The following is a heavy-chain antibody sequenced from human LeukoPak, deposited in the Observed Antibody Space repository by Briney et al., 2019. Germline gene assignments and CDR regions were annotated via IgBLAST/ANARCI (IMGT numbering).Heavy chain of an antibody. CDR2: IYYSGST. CDR3: ARGGPYSSSWHFDP. CDR1: GGSISSYY. D-gene: IGHD6-13*01. J-gene: IGHJ5*02. Sequence: PSETLSLTCTVSGGSISSYYWSWIRQPPGKGLEWIGYIYYSGSTNYNPSLKSRVTISVDTSKNQFSLKLSSVTAADTAVYYCARGGPYSSSWHFDPWGQGTLVTVSS. V-gene: IGHV4-59*01.